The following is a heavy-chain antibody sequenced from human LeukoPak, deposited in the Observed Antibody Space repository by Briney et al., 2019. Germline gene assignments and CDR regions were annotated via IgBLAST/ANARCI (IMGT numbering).Heavy chain of an antibody. CDR1: GGSLSSGGYY. D-gene: IGHD5-18*01. J-gene: IGHJ4*02. Sequence: SQTLSLTCTVSGGSLSSGGYYWRWLRQPPGTGLEWSGYIYYSGSTYYNPSHKSRVTISVDTSKNQFSLKLSSVTAADTAVYYCARDQDTAMVGLDYWGPGTLVTVSS. CDR2: IYYSGST. CDR3: ARDQDTAMVGLDY. V-gene: IGHV4-31*03.